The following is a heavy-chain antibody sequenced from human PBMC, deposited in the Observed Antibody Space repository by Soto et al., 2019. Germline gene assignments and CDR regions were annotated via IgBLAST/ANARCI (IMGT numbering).Heavy chain of an antibody. D-gene: IGHD6-19*01. Sequence: QITLKESGPTLVKPTQTLTLTCTLSGFSLSSTRMAVGWIRQPPGKAREWLALIYWDDDKRYSPFLKSRLTITKDTSKNQVVLTMSNMDPVDTARYYWAHIVVAGVGYYFDYWGQGTLVTVSS. CDR3: AHIVVAGVGYYFDY. CDR1: GFSLSSTRMA. CDR2: IYWDDDK. V-gene: IGHV2-5*02. J-gene: IGHJ4*02.